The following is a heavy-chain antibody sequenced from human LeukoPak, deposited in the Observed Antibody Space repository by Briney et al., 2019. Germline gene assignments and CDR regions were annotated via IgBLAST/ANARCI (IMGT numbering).Heavy chain of an antibody. Sequence: PGGSLRLSCAASGFTFSSYGMHWVRQAPGKGLEWVAFIRYDGSNKYYADSVKDRFTISRDNSKNTLYLQMNSLRAEDTTVYYCAKVLYGDYYFDYWGQGTLVTVSS. V-gene: IGHV3-30*02. CDR2: IRYDGSNK. CDR1: GFTFSSYG. D-gene: IGHD4-17*01. CDR3: AKVLYGDYYFDY. J-gene: IGHJ4*02.